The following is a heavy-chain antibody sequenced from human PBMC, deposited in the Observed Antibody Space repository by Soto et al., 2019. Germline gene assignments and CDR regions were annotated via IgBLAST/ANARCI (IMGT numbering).Heavy chain of an antibody. CDR3: ARDHFGSLLLPHYYYYMDV. Sequence: QVQLVQSGAEVKQPGASVKVSCKASGYTFTSYGISWVRQAPGQGLEWMGWISAYNGNTNYAQKLQGRVTMTTDTSTSTAYMELRSLRSDDTAVYYCARDHFGSLLLPHYYYYMDVWGKGTTVTVSS. J-gene: IGHJ6*03. CDR2: ISAYNGNT. D-gene: IGHD2-15*01. CDR1: GYTFTSYG. V-gene: IGHV1-18*01.